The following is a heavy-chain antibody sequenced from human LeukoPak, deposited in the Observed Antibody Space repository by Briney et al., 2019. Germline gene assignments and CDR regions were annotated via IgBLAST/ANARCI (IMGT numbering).Heavy chain of an antibody. CDR2: ISGSGSST. CDR3: AKLGSEL. V-gene: IGHV3-23*01. CDR1: GFTFSNYA. J-gene: IGHJ4*02. D-gene: IGHD6-19*01. Sequence: GGSLRLSCAASGFTFSNYAMTWVRQAPGKGLEWVSGISGSGSSTYYAVSVKGRFTISRDNFKNTLYLQMNSLRVEDTAVYYCAKLGSELWGQGTLVTVSS.